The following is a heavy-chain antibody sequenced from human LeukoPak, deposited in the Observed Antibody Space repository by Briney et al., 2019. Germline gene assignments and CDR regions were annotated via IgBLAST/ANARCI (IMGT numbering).Heavy chain of an antibody. J-gene: IGHJ5*02. CDR3: ARGGYSSYVPNWFDP. D-gene: IGHD6-6*01. CDR1: GFTFSSYS. V-gene: IGHV3-21*01. CDR2: ISSSSSYI. Sequence: GGSLRLSCAASGFTFSSYSMNWVRQAPGKGLEWVSSISSSSSYIYYADSVKGRFTISRDNAKNSLYLQMNSLRAEDTAVYYCARGGYSSYVPNWFDPRGQGTLVTVSS.